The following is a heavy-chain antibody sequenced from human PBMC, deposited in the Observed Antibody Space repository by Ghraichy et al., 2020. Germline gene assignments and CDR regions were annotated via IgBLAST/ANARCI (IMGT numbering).Heavy chain of an antibody. CDR2: IYYSGST. V-gene: IGHV4-39*01. Sequence: SETLSLTCTVSGGSISSSSYYWGWIRQPPGKGLEWIGSIYYSGSTYYNPSLKSRVTISVDTSKNQFSLKLSSVTAADTAVYYCARHLSSSWLVYWGQGTLVTVSS. D-gene: IGHD6-13*01. CDR3: ARHLSSSWLVY. CDR1: GGSISSSSYY. J-gene: IGHJ4*02.